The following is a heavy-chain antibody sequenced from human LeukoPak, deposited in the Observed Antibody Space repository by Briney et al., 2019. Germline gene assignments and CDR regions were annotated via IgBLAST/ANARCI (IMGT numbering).Heavy chain of an antibody. D-gene: IGHD6-19*01. J-gene: IGHJ4*02. Sequence: GGSLRLSCAASGFTFSNYWMSWARQAPGKGLGWVANIKQDGSEAYYVDSMKGRLTISRDNAKNSLSLQMDSLRAEDTAVYYCARDDSSGRSWDYWGQGTLVTVSS. CDR2: IKQDGSEA. CDR1: GFTFSNYW. V-gene: IGHV3-7*01. CDR3: ARDDSSGRSWDY.